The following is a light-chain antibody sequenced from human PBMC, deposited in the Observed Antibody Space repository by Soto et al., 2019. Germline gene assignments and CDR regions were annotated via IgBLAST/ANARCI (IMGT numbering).Light chain of an antibody. Sequence: QSALTQPASVSGSPGHSITISCTGTSSDVGGYNYVSWYQQHPGKAPKLMIYDVSNRPSGVSNRFSGSKSGNTASLTISGLQAEDEVDYYCSSYTSSSTRVFGGGTKLTVL. CDR3: SSYTSSSTRV. J-gene: IGLJ3*02. V-gene: IGLV2-14*01. CDR2: DVS. CDR1: SSDVGGYNY.